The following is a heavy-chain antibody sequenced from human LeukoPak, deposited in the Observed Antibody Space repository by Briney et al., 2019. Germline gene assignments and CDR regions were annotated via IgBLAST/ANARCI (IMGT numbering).Heavy chain of an antibody. CDR2: ISYDGSNK. D-gene: IGHD5-24*01. CDR1: GFTFSTYG. J-gene: IGHJ4*02. CDR3: ARKEMAPN. Sequence: GGSLRLSCAASGFTFSTYGMHWVRLAPGKGLEWVAVISYDGSNKYYADSVKGRFTISRDNSKNTLYLQMNSLRAEDTAVNYCARKEMAPNWGQGTLVTVSS. V-gene: IGHV3-30*03.